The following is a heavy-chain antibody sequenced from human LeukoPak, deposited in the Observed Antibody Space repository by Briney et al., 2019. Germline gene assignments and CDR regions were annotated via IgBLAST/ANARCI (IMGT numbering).Heavy chain of an antibody. V-gene: IGHV3-30-3*01. Sequence: HPGGSLRLSCAASGFTFSSYAMHWVRQAPGKGLEWVAVISYDGSNKYYADSVKGRFTISRDNSKNTLYLQMNSLRAEDTAVYYCARWATVVSQPGFDYWGQGTLVTVSS. CDR3: ARWATVVSQPGFDY. D-gene: IGHD4-23*01. J-gene: IGHJ4*02. CDR2: ISYDGSNK. CDR1: GFTFSSYA.